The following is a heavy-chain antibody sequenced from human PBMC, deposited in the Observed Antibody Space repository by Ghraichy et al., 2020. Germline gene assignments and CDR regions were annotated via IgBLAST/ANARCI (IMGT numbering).Heavy chain of an antibody. CDR1: GFTFSSYG. J-gene: IGHJ4*02. CDR2: IRYDGSNK. Sequence: GESLNISCAASGFTFSSYGMHWVRQAPGKGLEWLAFIRYDGSNKYYADSVKGRFTISRDNSKNTLYLQMNSLRAEDTAVYYCAKDDIAAETYFDYWGQGTLVTVSS. D-gene: IGHD6-6*01. CDR3: AKDDIAAETYFDY. V-gene: IGHV3-30*02.